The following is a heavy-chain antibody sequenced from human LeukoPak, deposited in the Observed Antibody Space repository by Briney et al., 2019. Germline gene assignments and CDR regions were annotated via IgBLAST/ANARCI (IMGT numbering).Heavy chain of an antibody. CDR3: ARDCPYSSGWLNGMDV. Sequence: PGWSLGLSCAASGFTFSSYGMHWVRQAPGKGLEWVAVIWYDGSNKYYADSVKGRFTISRDNSRNTLYLQMNSLRAEDTAVYYCARDCPYSSGWLNGMDVWGQGTKVTVSS. CDR2: IWYDGSNK. V-gene: IGHV3-33*01. CDR1: GFTFSSYG. D-gene: IGHD6-19*01. J-gene: IGHJ6*02.